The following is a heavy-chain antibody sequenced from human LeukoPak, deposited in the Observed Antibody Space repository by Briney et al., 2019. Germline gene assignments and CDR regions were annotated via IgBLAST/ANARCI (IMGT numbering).Heavy chain of an antibody. J-gene: IGHJ6*03. CDR2: INPSSAGT. D-gene: IGHD2-15*01. CDR3: ATAESPTPSYYYMDV. CDR1: GYTFTDYY. V-gene: IGHV1-2*06. Sequence: ASVKVSCKASGYTFTDYYMHWVRQAPGQGLEWMGRINPSSAGTNYAQKFQGRVTMTRDASISTAYMELSRLRSDDPAVYYCATAESPTPSYYYMDVWGKGTTVTVSS.